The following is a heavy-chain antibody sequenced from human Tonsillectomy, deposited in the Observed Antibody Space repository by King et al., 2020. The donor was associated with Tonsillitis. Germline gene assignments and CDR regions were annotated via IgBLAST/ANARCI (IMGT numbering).Heavy chain of an antibody. J-gene: IGHJ6*03. CDR2: IYPGDSDT. D-gene: IGHD4-11*01. CDR3: ARQQTTNYYMDV. V-gene: IGHV5-51*01. CDR1: GNSFTNYW. Sequence: VQLLESGAEVKKPGESLKISCKGSGNSFTNYWIGWVRQMPGKGLEWMGIIYPGDSDTRYSPSFQGQVTIAADKSISTAYLPWGSLKASDTAMYYCARQQTTNYYMDVWGKGTTVTVSS.